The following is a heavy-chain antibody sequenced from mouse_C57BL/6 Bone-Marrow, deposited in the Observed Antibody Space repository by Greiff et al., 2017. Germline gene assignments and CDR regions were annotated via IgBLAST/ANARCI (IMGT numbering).Heavy chain of an antibody. Sequence: QVQLKQPGAELVKPGASVKMSCKASGYTFTSYWITWVKQRPGQGLEWIGDIYPGSGSTNYNEKFKSKATLSVETSSSTAYMQLSSLTSEDSAVYYCAGNYGFAYWGQGTLVTVSA. CDR1: GYTFTSYW. CDR2: IYPGSGST. J-gene: IGHJ3*01. CDR3: AGNYGFAY. V-gene: IGHV1-55*01. D-gene: IGHD2-1*01.